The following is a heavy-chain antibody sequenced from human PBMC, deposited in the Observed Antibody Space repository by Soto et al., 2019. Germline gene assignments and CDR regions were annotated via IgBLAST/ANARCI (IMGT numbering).Heavy chain of an antibody. J-gene: IGHJ3*02. CDR2: ISAYNGNT. CDR3: ARSRYYYDSSGPFDI. D-gene: IGHD3-22*01. Sequence: ASVKVSCKASGYTFTSYGISWVRQAPGQGLEWMGWISAYNGNTNYAQKLQGRVTMTRDTYTSTAYLELRSLRSDDTAVYYCARSRYYYDSSGPFDIWGQGTMVTVSS. V-gene: IGHV1-18*04. CDR1: GYTFTSYG.